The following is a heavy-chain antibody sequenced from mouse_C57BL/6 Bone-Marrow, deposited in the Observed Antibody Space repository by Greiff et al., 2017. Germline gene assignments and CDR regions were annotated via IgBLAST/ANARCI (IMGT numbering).Heavy chain of an antibody. V-gene: IGHV1-80*01. CDR1: GYAFSSYW. J-gene: IGHJ1*03. CDR2: IYPGDGDT. D-gene: IGHD1-1*01. CDR3: ASPYYGSSYRYWYFDV. Sequence: QVQLKESGAELVKPGASVKISCKASGYAFSSYWMNWVKQRPGKGLEWIGQIYPGDGDTNYNGKFKGKATLTAVKSSSTAYMQLSSLTSEDSAVYFCASPYYGSSYRYWYFDVWGTGTTVTVAS.